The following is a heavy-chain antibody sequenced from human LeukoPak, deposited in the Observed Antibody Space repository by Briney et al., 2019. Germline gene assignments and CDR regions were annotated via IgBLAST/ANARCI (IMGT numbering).Heavy chain of an antibody. Sequence: GGSLRLSCAAPGFTFSSYWMHWVRQAPGKGLVWVSRINSDGSSTSYADSVKGRFTISRDNAKNTLYLQMNSLRAEDTAVYYCVALRITMIAFWGQGTLVTVSS. D-gene: IGHD3-22*01. V-gene: IGHV3-74*01. J-gene: IGHJ1*01. CDR2: INSDGSST. CDR1: GFTFSSYW. CDR3: VALRITMIAF.